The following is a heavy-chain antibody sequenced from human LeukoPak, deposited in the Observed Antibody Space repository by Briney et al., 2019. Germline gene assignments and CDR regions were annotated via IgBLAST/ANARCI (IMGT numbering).Heavy chain of an antibody. CDR2: IYCTGST. D-gene: IGHD5-18*01. CDR3: ARGTGGYSYGPVYYYYMDV. Sequence: SETLSLTCTVSGDSISRRSYYWVWIRQPPGKGLEWIGSIYCTGSTYYNPSLKSRVTISVDTSKNQFSLKVRSVTAADTAVYYCARGTGGYSYGPVYYYYMDVWGKGTTVTVSS. J-gene: IGHJ6*03. V-gene: IGHV4-39*07. CDR1: GDSISRRSYY.